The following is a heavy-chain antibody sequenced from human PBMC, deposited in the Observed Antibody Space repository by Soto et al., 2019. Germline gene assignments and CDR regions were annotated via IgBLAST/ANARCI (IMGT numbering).Heavy chain of an antibody. CDR3: ASTSSNALYCSGGSCSNWFDP. CDR2: ISAYNGNT. CDR1: GYTFTSYG. Sequence: ASVKVSCKASGYTFTSYGISWVRQAPGQGLEWMGLISAYNGNTNYAQKLQGRVTMTTDTSTSTAYMELRSLRSDDTAVYYCASTSSNALYCSGGSCSNWFDPWGQGTLVTVSS. D-gene: IGHD2-15*01. J-gene: IGHJ5*02. V-gene: IGHV1-18*01.